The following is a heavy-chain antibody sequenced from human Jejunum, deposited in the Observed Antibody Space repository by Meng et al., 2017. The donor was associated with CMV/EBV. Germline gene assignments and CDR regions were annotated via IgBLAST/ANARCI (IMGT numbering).Heavy chain of an antibody. J-gene: IGHJ4*02. CDR3: ARDEGGWLTAPDY. D-gene: IGHD5-24*01. V-gene: IGHV1-69*08. Sequence: QGHLVISGAEGKKPGSSVKVSCKASGGTFSSYTISWVRQAPGQGLEWMGRIIPILGIANYAQKFQGRVTITADKSTSTAYMELSSLRSEDTAVYYCARDEGGWLTAPDYWGQGTLVTVSS. CDR1: GGTFSSYT. CDR2: IIPILGIA.